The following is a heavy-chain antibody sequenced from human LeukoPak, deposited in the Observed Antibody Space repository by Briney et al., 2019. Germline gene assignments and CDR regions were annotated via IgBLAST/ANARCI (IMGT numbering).Heavy chain of an antibody. CDR2: ISGSGGST. CDR1: GLTFSSYA. CDR3: AKVLGDY. J-gene: IGHJ4*02. V-gene: IGHV3-23*01. Sequence: PGGSLRLSCAASGLTFSSYAMSWVGQAQGKGLEWVSAISGSGGSTYYADSVKGRFAISRDNSKNTLYLHMNSLRAEDTAVYYCAKVLGDYWGQGTLVTVSS.